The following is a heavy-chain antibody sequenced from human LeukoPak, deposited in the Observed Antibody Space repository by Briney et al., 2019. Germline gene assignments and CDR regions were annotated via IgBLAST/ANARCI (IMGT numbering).Heavy chain of an antibody. CDR3: ARGPPYYYDSSGYYYFDC. D-gene: IGHD3-22*01. J-gene: IGHJ4*02. V-gene: IGHV1-69*05. Sequence: SVKVSCKASGDTFSSYAISWVRQAPGPGLEWMGGIIPIFGTANYAQKFQGRVTITTDESTSTAYMELSSLRSEDTAVYYCARGPPYYYDSSGYYYFDCWGQGTLVTVSS. CDR2: IIPIFGTA. CDR1: GDTFSSYA.